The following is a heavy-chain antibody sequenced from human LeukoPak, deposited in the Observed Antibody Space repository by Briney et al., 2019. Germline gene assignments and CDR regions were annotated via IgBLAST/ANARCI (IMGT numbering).Heavy chain of an antibody. V-gene: IGHV4-30-2*01. CDR1: GGSISSGGYS. D-gene: IGHD2-21*02. CDR2: INHSGST. Sequence: SETLSLTCAVSGGSISSGGYSRSWIRQPPGKGLEWIGQINHSGSTNYNPSLKIRVIISVDTSKKQISLKLSSVTAADTAVYYCASGYCGGDCYSDYYYGMDVWGQGTTVTVSS. CDR3: ASGYCGGDCYSDYYYGMDV. J-gene: IGHJ6*02.